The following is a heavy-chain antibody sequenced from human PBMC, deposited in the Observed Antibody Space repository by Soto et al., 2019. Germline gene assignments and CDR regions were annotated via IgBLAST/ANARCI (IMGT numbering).Heavy chain of an antibody. CDR2: ISSNGGST. CDR1: GFTFSSYA. CDR3: VWVGLAIYYDFWSGPD. V-gene: IGHV3-64D*08. D-gene: IGHD3-3*01. J-gene: IGHJ4*02. Sequence: GGSLRLSCSASGFTFSSYARHWVRQAPGKGLEYVSAISSNGGSTYYADSVKGRFTISRDNSKNTLYLQMSSLRAEDTAVYYCVWVGLAIYYDFWSGPDWGQGTLVTVSS.